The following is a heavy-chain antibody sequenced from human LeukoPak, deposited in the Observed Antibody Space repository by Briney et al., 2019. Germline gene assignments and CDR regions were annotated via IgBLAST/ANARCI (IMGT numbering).Heavy chain of an antibody. D-gene: IGHD4-23*01. CDR3: ARLGPHYGGNPDNWFDP. V-gene: IGHV1-69*13. CDR1: GGTFISYA. Sequence: SVKVSCKASGGTFISYAISWVRQAPGQGLEWMGGIIPIFGTANYAQKFQGRVTITADESTSTAYMELSSLRSEDTAVYYCARLGPHYGGNPDNWFDPWGQGTLVTVSS. CDR2: IIPIFGTA. J-gene: IGHJ5*02.